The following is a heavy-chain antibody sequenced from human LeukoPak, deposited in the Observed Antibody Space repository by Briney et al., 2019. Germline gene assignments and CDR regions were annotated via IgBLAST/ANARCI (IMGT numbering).Heavy chain of an antibody. CDR3: AKGPPGDSPFDP. J-gene: IGHJ5*02. CDR1: GFTFDDYA. V-gene: IGHV3-9*01. D-gene: IGHD7-27*01. Sequence: GGSLRLSCAASGFTFDDYAMPWVRQAPGKGLEWVSGISWNSGSIGYADSVKGRFTISRDNAKNTLYLQMNSLRAEDTAVYYCAKGPPGDSPFDPWGQGTLVTVSS. CDR2: ISWNSGSI.